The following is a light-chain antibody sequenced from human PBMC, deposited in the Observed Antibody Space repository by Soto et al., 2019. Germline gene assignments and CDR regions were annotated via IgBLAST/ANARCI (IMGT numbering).Light chain of an antibody. Sequence: EIVMTQSPATLSVSPGDGATLSCRASQSVDSNLAWYQHKPGQTPRLLIYDASTRATGVPARFSGSGSGTEFTLTIDSLQSEDFAVYYCQRYNNWPLTFGGGTK. CDR2: DAS. CDR1: QSVDSN. V-gene: IGKV3-15*01. CDR3: QRYNNWPLT. J-gene: IGKJ4*01.